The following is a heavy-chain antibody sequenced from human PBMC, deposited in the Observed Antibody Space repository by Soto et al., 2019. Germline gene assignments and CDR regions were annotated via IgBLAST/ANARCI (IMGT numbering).Heavy chain of an antibody. CDR1: RGSISSYF. J-gene: IGHJ4*02. CDR3: ARTLRGGYHTPFDY. D-gene: IGHD2-15*01. V-gene: IGHV4-4*08. CDR2: IYNSGST. Sequence: PSETLSLTCTVSRGSISSYFWSWIRQPPGKGLEWIGYIYNSGSTNYSPSLKSRVTISVDTSKNQFSLKLSSVTAADTAVYYCARTLRGGYHTPFDYWGQGALVTVSS.